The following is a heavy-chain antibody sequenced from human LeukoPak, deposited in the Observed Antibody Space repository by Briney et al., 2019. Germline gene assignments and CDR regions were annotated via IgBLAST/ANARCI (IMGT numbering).Heavy chain of an antibody. V-gene: IGHV3-30*02. CDR3: AKGDGDSPFDY. CDR2: IRYDESDK. J-gene: IGHJ4*02. CDR1: GFTFSSYG. D-gene: IGHD5-24*01. Sequence: GGSLRLSCAASGFTFSSYGMHWVRQAPGKGLEWVAFIRYDESDKYYADSVKGRFTISRDISKNTLYLQMNSLRAEDTAVYYCAKGDGDSPFDYWGQGILVTVSS.